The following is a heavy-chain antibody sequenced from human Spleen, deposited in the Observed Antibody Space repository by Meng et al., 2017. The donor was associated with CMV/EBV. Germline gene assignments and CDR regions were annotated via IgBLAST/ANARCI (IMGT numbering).Heavy chain of an antibody. CDR2: FYYNGNT. CDR3: AREGGASWFDY. V-gene: IGHV4-39*07. CDR1: GGSISSSSYY. Sequence: GSLRLSCTVSGGSISSSSYYWGWIRQPPGKGLEWIGSFYYNGNTYYNPSLKSRITISIDTSKNEFSLKVNSVTAADTAVYYCAREGGASWFDYWGQGTLVTVSS. D-gene: IGHD3-16*01. J-gene: IGHJ4*02.